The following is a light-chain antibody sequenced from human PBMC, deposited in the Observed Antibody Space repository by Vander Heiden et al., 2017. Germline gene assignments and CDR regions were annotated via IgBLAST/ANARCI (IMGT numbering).Light chain of an antibody. CDR2: DAS. Sequence: EIVFTQSPATLSLSPGERATLSCRASQNVSSFLTWYQHKPGQAPRLLIYDASNRATGIPARFSGSGSGTDFTLTISSLEPEDFAFYYCQQRSSWYTFGQGTKLEIK. CDR3: QQRSSWYT. J-gene: IGKJ2*01. V-gene: IGKV3-11*01. CDR1: QNVSSF.